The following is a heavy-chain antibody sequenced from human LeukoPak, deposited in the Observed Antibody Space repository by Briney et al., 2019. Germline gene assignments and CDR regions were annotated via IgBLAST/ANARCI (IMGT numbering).Heavy chain of an antibody. CDR1: GGSISNSNYY. J-gene: IGHJ3*01. V-gene: IGHV4-39*01. D-gene: IGHD1-26*01. CDR3: AHFKGGSFDF. CDR2: IYYSGNT. Sequence: KPSETLSLTCTVSGGSISNSNYYWGWIRQPPGKGLEWIGSIYYSGNTYYNPSLKSRVTISVDTSKNQFSLKLTSVTAADTAVYYCAHFKGGSFDFWGQGTMVTVSS.